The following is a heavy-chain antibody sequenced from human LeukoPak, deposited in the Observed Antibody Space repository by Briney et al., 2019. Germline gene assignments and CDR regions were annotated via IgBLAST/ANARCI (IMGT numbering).Heavy chain of an antibody. Sequence: GGSPRLSCAASGFTFSNYGMHWVRQAPGKGLEWVAVIWFDESNKYYADSVKGRFTISRDNSKNTLYLQMNSLRVEDTAVYYCARDFGGDGYNSWGQGTLVTVSS. CDR1: GFTFSNYG. V-gene: IGHV3-33*08. CDR2: IWFDESNK. J-gene: IGHJ4*02. CDR3: ARDFGGDGYNS. D-gene: IGHD5-24*01.